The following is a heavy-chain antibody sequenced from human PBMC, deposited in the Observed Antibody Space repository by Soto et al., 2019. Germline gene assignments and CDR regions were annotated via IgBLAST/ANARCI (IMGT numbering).Heavy chain of an antibody. CDR1: GGSISSGGYY. CDR2: IYYSGST. V-gene: IGHV4-31*03. Sequence: QVQLQESGPGLVKPSQTLSLTCTVSGGSISSGGYYWSWIRQHPGKGLEWIGYIYYSGSTYYNPSLKSRVTISVDTSKNQFSLKLSSVTAADTAVYYCARGRVTGTRGGFATAGFDPWGQGTLVTVSS. J-gene: IGHJ5*02. D-gene: IGHD1-20*01. CDR3: ARGRVTGTRGGFATAGFDP.